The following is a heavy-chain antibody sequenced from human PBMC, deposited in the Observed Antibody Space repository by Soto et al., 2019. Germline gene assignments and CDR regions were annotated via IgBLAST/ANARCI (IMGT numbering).Heavy chain of an antibody. CDR3: ARVARYYDFWSGYYPLGY. Sequence: SVKVSCKASGGTFSSYAISWVRQAPGQGLEWMGGIIPIFGTANYAQKFQGRVTITAYKSTSTAYMELSSLRSEDTAVYYCARVARYYDFWSGYYPLGYWGQGTLVTVSS. V-gene: IGHV1-69*06. CDR2: IIPIFGTA. D-gene: IGHD3-3*01. J-gene: IGHJ4*02. CDR1: GGTFSSYA.